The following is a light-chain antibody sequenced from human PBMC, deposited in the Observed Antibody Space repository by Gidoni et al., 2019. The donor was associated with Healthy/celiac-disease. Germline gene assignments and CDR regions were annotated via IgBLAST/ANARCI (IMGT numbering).Light chain of an antibody. V-gene: IGKV3-15*01. CDR1: QSVRSN. CDR2: GAS. Sequence: ERVMTQSPATLSVSPGERATLSCRASQSVRSNLAWYHQKPGQAPRLLIYGASTRATGIPARFSGGGSGTDFPLSISSLQSEDFAVYYCQQYNNWPPVTFGGGTEVEI. J-gene: IGKJ4*01. CDR3: QQYNNWPPVT.